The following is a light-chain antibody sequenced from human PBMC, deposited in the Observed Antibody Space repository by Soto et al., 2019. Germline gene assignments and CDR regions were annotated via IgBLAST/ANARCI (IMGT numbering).Light chain of an antibody. CDR2: GAS. Sequence: EIVLTQSPGTLSLSPGERATLSCRARQSVSSSYLAWYQQKPGQAARLLIYGASSMATGIPDRFSGSGSGTDLNLTISSLEPEDCAVYYCQQYGSSPGYTCGQGTKLQIK. V-gene: IGKV3-20*01. CDR1: QSVSSSY. J-gene: IGKJ2*01. CDR3: QQYGSSPGYT.